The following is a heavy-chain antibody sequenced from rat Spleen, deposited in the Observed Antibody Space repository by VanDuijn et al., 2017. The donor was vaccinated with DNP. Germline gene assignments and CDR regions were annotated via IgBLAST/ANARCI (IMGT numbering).Heavy chain of an antibody. D-gene: IGHD1-4*01. CDR1: GFDFNSYG. CDR2: ISTKDFEYAT. V-gene: IGHV10-10*01. CDR3: TVTATGGY. J-gene: IGHJ3*01. Sequence: EVQVVESGGGLVQPKGSLKLSCSASGFDFNSYGMSWVRQAPGKGLDLVADISTKDFEYATYYADSVKDRFTISRDDSQSMVYLQMDNLKTEDTALYYCTVTATGGYWGQGTLVTVSS.